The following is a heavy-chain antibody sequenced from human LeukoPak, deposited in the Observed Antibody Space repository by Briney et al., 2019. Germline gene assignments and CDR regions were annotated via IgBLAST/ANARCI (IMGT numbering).Heavy chain of an antibody. CDR3: ARVRGHYDFWSGYYWDYFDY. J-gene: IGHJ4*02. Sequence: ASVKVSCKASGGTFSSYAISWVRQAPGQGLEWMGGIIPIFGTANYAQKFQGRATITADESTSTAYMELSSLRSEDTAVYYCARVRGHYDFWSGYYWDYFDYWGQGTLVTVSS. V-gene: IGHV1-69*13. CDR1: GGTFSSYA. CDR2: IIPIFGTA. D-gene: IGHD3-3*01.